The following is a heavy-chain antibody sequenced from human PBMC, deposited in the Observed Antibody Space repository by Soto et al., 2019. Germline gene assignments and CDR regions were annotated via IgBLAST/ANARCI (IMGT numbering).Heavy chain of an antibody. V-gene: IGHV1-3*01. CDR2: INPGNGDT. Sequence: QVQVVQSGAEVKKPGASGKVSCKTSGYTFNKYPIHWVRQAPGQGLEWMGWINPGNGDTGYSQKFQDRVTISRDTSASTAYMELSSLRSEDTAVYYCARKDYYDSGMYYFDYWGQGTLVTVSS. CDR3: ARKDYYDSGMYYFDY. D-gene: IGHD3-22*01. J-gene: IGHJ4*02. CDR1: GYTFNKYP.